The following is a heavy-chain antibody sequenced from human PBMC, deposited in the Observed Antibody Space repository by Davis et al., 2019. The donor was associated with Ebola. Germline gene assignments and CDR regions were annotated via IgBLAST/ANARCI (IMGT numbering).Heavy chain of an antibody. V-gene: IGHV3-74*01. Sequence: GESLKTSCVASGFTFGGYWMHWVRQVPGKGLELILRMNSDGRRIDYADSVKGRFTISRGNAKNTLYLQMNSLRAEDTAVYYCAKDCLTRISRGRGMDVWGQGTTVTVSS. CDR3: AKDCLTRISRGRGMDV. J-gene: IGHJ6*02. CDR2: MNSDGRRI. CDR1: GFTFGGYW. D-gene: IGHD3-10*01.